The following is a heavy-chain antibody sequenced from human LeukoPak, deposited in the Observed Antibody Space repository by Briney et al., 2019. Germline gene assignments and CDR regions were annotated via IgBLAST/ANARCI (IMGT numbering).Heavy chain of an antibody. D-gene: IGHD2-2*01. CDR2: IYPGDSDT. J-gene: IGHJ4*02. Sequence: GESLKISCKCSGYSFTSYWIGWVRQMPGKGLGWMGIIYPGDSDTRYSPSFQGQVTISADKSISTAYLQWSSLKASDTAMYYCARRGYCSSTSCYGYFDYWGQGTLVTVSS. V-gene: IGHV5-51*01. CDR3: ARRGYCSSTSCYGYFDY. CDR1: GYSFTSYW.